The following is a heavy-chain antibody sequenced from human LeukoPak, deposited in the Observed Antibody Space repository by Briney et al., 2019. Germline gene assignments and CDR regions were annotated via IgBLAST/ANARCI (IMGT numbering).Heavy chain of an antibody. J-gene: IGHJ3*02. Sequence: GASVKVSCKASGYTFTSYYMHWVRQAPGQGLEWMGLINPTGGSTGYAQEFQGRVTITRDTSASTAYMELSSLRSEDMAVYFCARQVPYYYDSSGYYLGGFDIWGQGTMVTVSS. CDR1: GYTFTSYY. D-gene: IGHD3-22*01. CDR3: ARQVPYYYDSSGYYLGGFDI. CDR2: INPTGGST. V-gene: IGHV1-46*01.